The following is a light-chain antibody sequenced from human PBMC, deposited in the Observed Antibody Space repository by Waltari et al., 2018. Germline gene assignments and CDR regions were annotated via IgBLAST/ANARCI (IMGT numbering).Light chain of an antibody. J-gene: IGLJ2*01. CDR3: QSYDSNLVV. Sequence: QSVLTQPPSVSGAPGQRVTISCTGTSSTLGAGSDVHWSQQLPGTAPQLLIYGNNNRPSGVPDRFSASKSDTSASLAITGLQAEDEADYYCQSYDSNLVVFGGGTKLTVL. V-gene: IGLV1-40*01. CDR1: SSTLGAGSD. CDR2: GNN.